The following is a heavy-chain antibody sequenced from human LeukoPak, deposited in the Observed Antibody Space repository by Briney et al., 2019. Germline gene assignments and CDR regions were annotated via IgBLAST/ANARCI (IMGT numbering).Heavy chain of an antibody. V-gene: IGHV3-64*01. D-gene: IGHD3-3*02. Sequence: GGSLRLSCAASGFSFSKFAMHWVRQAPGRGLESVSGISYNGDGTYYANSVKGRFTISRDNSKKTLYLQVGSLRVEDMVVYYCARGHFWSGYTYQDYFYYMDVWGKGTAVTVSS. CDR3: ARGHFWSGYTYQDYFYYMDV. CDR1: GFSFSKFA. J-gene: IGHJ6*03. CDR2: ISYNGDGT.